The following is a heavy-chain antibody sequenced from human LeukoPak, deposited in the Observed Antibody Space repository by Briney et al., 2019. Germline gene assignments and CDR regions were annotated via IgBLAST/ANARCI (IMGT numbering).Heavy chain of an antibody. CDR2: INHSGST. CDR1: GGSFSGYY. V-gene: IGHV4-34*01. D-gene: IGHD4-23*01. J-gene: IGHJ4*02. Sequence: KTSETLSLTCAVYGGSFSGYYWSWIRQPPGKGLEWIGEINHSGSTNYNPSLKSRVTISVDTSKNQFSLKLSSVTAADTAVYYCARDEGSGGTDYWGQGTLVTVPS. CDR3: ARDEGSGGTDY.